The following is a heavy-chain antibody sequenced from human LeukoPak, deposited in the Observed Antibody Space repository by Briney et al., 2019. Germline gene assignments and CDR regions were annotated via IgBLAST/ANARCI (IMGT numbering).Heavy chain of an antibody. CDR2: LHDSGSI. CDR3: ASLSSARSLTADY. D-gene: IGHD3-9*01. CDR1: DSSRRRYH. Sequence: SGTLSLTCTIADSSRRRYHWGWIRQPPGKGLEYIGYLHDSGSIDYNPSLQSRVTISIDTSKTQLSLKLSSVTTADTAVYYCASLSSARSLTADYWGQGTLVTVSS. V-gene: IGHV4-59*01. J-gene: IGHJ4*02.